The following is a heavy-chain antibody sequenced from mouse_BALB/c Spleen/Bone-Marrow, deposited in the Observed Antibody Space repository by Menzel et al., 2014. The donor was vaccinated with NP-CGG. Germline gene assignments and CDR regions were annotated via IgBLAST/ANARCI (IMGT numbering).Heavy chain of an antibody. CDR1: GYTFTDYE. CDR2: IDPETGGN. Sequence: VKLMESGAELVRPGASVTLSCKASGYTFTDYEIHWVKRTPVHGLEWIGAIDPETGGNAYNQKFKGKATLTADKSSSTAYMELRSLTSEDSAVYYCTRNWDDYFDYWGQGTTLTVSS. J-gene: IGHJ2*01. CDR3: TRNWDDYFDY. D-gene: IGHD4-1*01. V-gene: IGHV1-15*01.